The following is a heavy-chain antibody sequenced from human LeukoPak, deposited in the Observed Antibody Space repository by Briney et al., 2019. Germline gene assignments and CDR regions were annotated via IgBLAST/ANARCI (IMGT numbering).Heavy chain of an antibody. CDR1: SVSISSDY. CDR3: ARSKYYFDY. V-gene: IGHV4-59*01. D-gene: IGHD2/OR15-2a*01. Sequence: SETLSLTCIVSSVSISSDYWSWIRQPPGKGLEWIGYIYYSGTTNYNPSLKSRVTMSVDTSKKQFSLKLSSVTAADTAVYYCARSKYYFDYWGQGTLVTVSS. CDR2: IYYSGTT. J-gene: IGHJ4*02.